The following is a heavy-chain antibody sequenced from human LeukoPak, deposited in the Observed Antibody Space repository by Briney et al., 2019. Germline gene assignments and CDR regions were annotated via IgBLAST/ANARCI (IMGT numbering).Heavy chain of an antibody. Sequence: GGSLRLSCVASGLTFSNFWMTWVRQAPGEGLEWVASINQDGSEKYYVDSVKGRFTISRDNSKNTLYLQMNSLRAEDTAVYYCAKDRGGWSFDYWGQGTLVTVSS. J-gene: IGHJ4*02. CDR2: INQDGSEK. CDR1: GLTFSNFW. V-gene: IGHV3-7*01. D-gene: IGHD6-19*01. CDR3: AKDRGGWSFDY.